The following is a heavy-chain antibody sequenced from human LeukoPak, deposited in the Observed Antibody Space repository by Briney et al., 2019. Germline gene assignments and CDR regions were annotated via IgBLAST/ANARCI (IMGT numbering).Heavy chain of an antibody. V-gene: IGHV4-59*01. Sequence: SETLSLTCTVSGGSISSYYWSWIRQPPGKGLEWIGYIYYSGSTNYNPSLKSRVTISVDTSKNQFSLKLSSVTAADTAVYYCAAGIAAAGPFDPWGQGTLVTVSS. CDR3: AAGIAAAGPFDP. D-gene: IGHD6-13*01. J-gene: IGHJ5*02. CDR2: IYYSGST. CDR1: GGSISSYY.